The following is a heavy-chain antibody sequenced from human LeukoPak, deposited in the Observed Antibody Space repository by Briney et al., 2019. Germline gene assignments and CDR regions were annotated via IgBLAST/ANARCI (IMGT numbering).Heavy chain of an antibody. V-gene: IGHV4-4*07. CDR2: IYTSGST. CDR3: ARGFSSNYFDY. CDR1: GGSISSYY. D-gene: IGHD3-10*01. Sequence: SETLSLTCTVSGGSISSYYWSWIRQPAGKGLEWIGRIYTSGSTNYNPSLKSRVTISVDTSKNQFSLKLTSVTAADTAIYYCARGFSSNYFDYWGQGTLVTVSS. J-gene: IGHJ4*02.